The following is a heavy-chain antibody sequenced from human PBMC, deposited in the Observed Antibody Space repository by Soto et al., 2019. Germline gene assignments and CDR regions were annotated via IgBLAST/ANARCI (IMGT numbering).Heavy chain of an antibody. CDR1: GFTVSSKY. Sequence: EVQLVETGGGLIQPGGSLILSCAASGFTVSSKYMSWLRQAPGKGLEWVSIIYSDGNTYYADSVKGRFTISRDNSKNTLNLQMNSLRAEDTAVYFCARGRGNCVVTTCYLPFDSWGQGTPVTVSS. CDR2: IYSDGNT. D-gene: IGHD2-2*01. CDR3: ARGRGNCVVTTCYLPFDS. J-gene: IGHJ4*02. V-gene: IGHV3-53*02.